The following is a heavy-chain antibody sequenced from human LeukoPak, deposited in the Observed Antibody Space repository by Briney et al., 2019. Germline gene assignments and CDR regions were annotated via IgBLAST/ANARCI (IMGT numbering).Heavy chain of an antibody. CDR3: ATERLVPGGPGPRGAFDI. CDR2: IIPILGTA. CDR1: GGTFSSYA. D-gene: IGHD2-2*01. J-gene: IGHJ3*02. V-gene: IGHV1-69*13. Sequence: ASVKVSCKASGGTFSSYAISWVRQAPGQGLEWMGGIIPILGTANYAQKFQGRVTITADESTSTAYMELSSLRSEDTAVYYCATERLVPGGPGPRGAFDIWGQGTMVTVSS.